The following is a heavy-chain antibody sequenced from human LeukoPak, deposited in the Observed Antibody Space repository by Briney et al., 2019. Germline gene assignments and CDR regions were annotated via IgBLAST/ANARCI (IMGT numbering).Heavy chain of an antibody. CDR1: GGTFSSYA. V-gene: IGHV1-69*04. J-gene: IGHJ4*02. CDR3: AREPVPRSSGLQY. D-gene: IGHD3-22*01. CDR2: IIPILGIA. Sequence: GSSVKVSCKASGGTFSSYAISWVRQAPGQGLEWMGRIIPILGIANYAQKFQGRVTITADKSTSTAYMELSSLRSEDTAVYYCAREPVPRSSGLQYWGQGTLVTVSS.